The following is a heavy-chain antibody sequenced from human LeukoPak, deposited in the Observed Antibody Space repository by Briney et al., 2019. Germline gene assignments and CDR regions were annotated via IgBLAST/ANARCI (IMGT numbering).Heavy chain of an antibody. CDR2: INHSGST. V-gene: IGHV4-34*01. CDR3: AREFAIRNRRFYYFDY. Sequence: SETLSLTCAVYGGSFSGYYWSWIRQPPGKGLEWIGEINHSGSTNYNPSLKSRVTISVDTSKNQFSLKLSSVTAADTAVYYCAREFAIRNRRFYYFDYWGQEPWSPSPQ. CDR1: GGSFSGYY. J-gene: IGHJ4*01. D-gene: IGHD2/OR15-2a*01.